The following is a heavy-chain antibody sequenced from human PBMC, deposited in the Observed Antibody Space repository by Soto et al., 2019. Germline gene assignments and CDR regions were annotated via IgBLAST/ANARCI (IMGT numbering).Heavy chain of an antibody. CDR3: AKDLSRDGSGYDPGYYYYYGMDV. J-gene: IGHJ6*02. CDR1: GFTFSSYA. Sequence: PGGSLRLSCAASGFTFSSYAMSWVRQAPGKGLEWVSAISGSGGSTYYADSVKGRFTISRDNSKNTLYLQMNSLRAEDTAVYYCAKDLSRDGSGYDPGYYYYYGMDVWGQGTTVTVSS. D-gene: IGHD3-10*01. V-gene: IGHV3-23*01. CDR2: ISGSGGST.